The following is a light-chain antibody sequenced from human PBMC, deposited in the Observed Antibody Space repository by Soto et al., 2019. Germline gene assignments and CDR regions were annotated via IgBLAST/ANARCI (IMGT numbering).Light chain of an antibody. CDR3: SSYTSSKTRV. V-gene: IGLV2-14*01. CDR1: SSDVGGYNY. J-gene: IGLJ1*01. Sequence: QSVLTQPASVSGSPGQSITISCTGTSSDVGGYNYVSWYQQHPGKAPKLMIYEVSNRPSGVSNRFSGSKSGNTASLTISGLQAEDEAYYYCSSYTSSKTRVFGTGTKVTVL. CDR2: EVS.